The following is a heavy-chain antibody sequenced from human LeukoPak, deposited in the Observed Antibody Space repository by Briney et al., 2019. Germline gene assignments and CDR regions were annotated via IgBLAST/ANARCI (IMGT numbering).Heavy chain of an antibody. CDR2: INPNSGGT. CDR3: AGAPRAVAGSDY. J-gene: IGHJ4*02. D-gene: IGHD6-19*01. V-gene: IGHV1-2*02. Sequence: ASVKVSCKASGYTFTGYYMHWVRQAPGQGLEWMGWINPNSGGTNYAQKFQGRVTMTRDTSISTAYMELSRLRPDDTAVYYCAGAPRAVAGSDYWGQGTLVTVSS. CDR1: GYTFTGYY.